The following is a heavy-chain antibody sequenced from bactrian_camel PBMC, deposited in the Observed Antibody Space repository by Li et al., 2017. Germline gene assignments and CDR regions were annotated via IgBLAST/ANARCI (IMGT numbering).Heavy chain of an antibody. CDR2: IESRGTT. CDR1: TNIARIDC. J-gene: IGHJ4*01. V-gene: IGHV3S53*01. Sequence: HVQLVESGGGSVQAGGSLTLSCVVSTNIARIDCLGWARQAPGKKREAVATIESRGTTDYHHSVKGRFSISKDDAKNTVYLQMNNLQPEDTAMYYCAADPTLWCPDVEVGPHFADLGQGTQVTVS. D-gene: IGHD1*01.